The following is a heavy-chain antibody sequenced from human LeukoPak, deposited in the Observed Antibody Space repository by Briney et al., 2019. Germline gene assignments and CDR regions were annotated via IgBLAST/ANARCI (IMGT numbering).Heavy chain of an antibody. Sequence: GGSLRLSCAASGFTFSSYSMNWVRQAPGKGLEWVSSISSSSSYIYYADSVEGRFTISRDNAKNSLYLQMNSLRAEDTAVYYCARAQRFLEWLLAPDAFDIWGQGTMVTVSS. CDR3: ARAQRFLEWLLAPDAFDI. V-gene: IGHV3-21*01. D-gene: IGHD3-3*01. CDR1: GFTFSSYS. CDR2: ISSSSSYI. J-gene: IGHJ3*02.